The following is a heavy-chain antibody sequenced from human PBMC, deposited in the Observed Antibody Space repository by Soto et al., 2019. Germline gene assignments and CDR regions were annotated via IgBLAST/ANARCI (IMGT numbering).Heavy chain of an antibody. V-gene: IGHV1-2*02. Sequence: QVQLMQSGAEVKKSGASVRVSCKASGYTFTGHYIHWVRQAPGQGPEWVGEIGPDRGDTRYAEKFHGRVTMTRDTSITTVYMELTNLSPDDTAVYYCGRGRSGELGVFYWGQGTLVTVST. D-gene: IGHD7-27*01. J-gene: IGHJ4*02. CDR3: GRGRSGELGVFY. CDR2: IGPDRGDT. CDR1: GYTFTGHY.